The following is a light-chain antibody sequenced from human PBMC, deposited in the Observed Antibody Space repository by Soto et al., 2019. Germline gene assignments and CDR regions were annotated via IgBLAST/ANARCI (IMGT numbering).Light chain of an antibody. CDR2: GAF. Sequence: EIVMTQSPATLSVSPGETATLYCRASQSVSYNLAWYQQKPGQGPRLLIYGAFTRATGIPARFSGSGSGTEFTLTISSLQSEDFAVYYCQQYKKWPPLTFGGGTKVEIK. J-gene: IGKJ4*01. CDR3: QQYKKWPPLT. CDR1: QSVSYN. V-gene: IGKV3-15*01.